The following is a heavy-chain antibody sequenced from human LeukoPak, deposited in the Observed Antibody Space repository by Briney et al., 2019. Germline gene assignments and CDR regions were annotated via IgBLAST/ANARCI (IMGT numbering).Heavy chain of an antibody. Sequence: PGGSLRLSCAASGFTVTNYWLHWVRPAPRTGLVWVSRLPPEELGIIYADSVKGRFTVSRDNAKNTVYLQMNNLRVDDTAMYYCVGTIASRGSEYWGQGALVTVSS. J-gene: IGHJ4*02. V-gene: IGHV3-74*01. D-gene: IGHD6-6*01. CDR3: VGTIASRGSEY. CDR1: GFTVTNYW. CDR2: LPPEELGI.